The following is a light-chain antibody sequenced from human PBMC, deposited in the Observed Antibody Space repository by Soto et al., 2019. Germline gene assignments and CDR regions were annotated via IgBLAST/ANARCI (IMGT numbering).Light chain of an antibody. V-gene: IGKV3-20*01. CDR2: DVS. J-gene: IGKJ1*01. Sequence: EIVLTQSPGTLSLSPGERATLSCRSSHSVSSNYLAWYQQKPGQAPRLLIYDVSSRATGIPDRFRGSVSGTDFTLTISRLEPVDFAVYYCQQYGISPTFGQGTKVEIK. CDR3: QQYGISPT. CDR1: HSVSSNY.